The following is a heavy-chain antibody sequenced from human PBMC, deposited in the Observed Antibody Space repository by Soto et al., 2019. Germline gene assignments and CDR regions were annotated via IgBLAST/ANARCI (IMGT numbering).Heavy chain of an antibody. CDR2: ISGSGGST. CDR3: AKGYCTNGVCFEPFDY. Sequence: EVQLLESGGGLVQPGGSLRLSCAASGFTFSSYAMSWVRQAPGKGLEWVSAISGSGGSTYYADSVKGRFTISRDNSKNTLYLQMNSLRAEDTAVYYCAKGYCTNGVCFEPFDYWGLGTLVTVSS. J-gene: IGHJ4*02. V-gene: IGHV3-23*01. CDR1: GFTFSSYA. D-gene: IGHD2-8*01.